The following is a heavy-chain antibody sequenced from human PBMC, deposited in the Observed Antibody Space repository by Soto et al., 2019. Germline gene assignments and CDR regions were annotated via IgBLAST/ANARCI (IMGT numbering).Heavy chain of an antibody. J-gene: IGHJ4*02. CDR1: GFTFSSYA. D-gene: IGHD5-12*01. CDR2: ISYDGSNK. CDR3: ARVAVEMATGHVFDY. V-gene: IGHV3-30-3*01. Sequence: QVQLVESGGGVVQPGRSLRLSCAASGFTFSSYAMHWVRQAPGKGLEWVAVISYDGSNKYYADSVKGRITISRDNSKNTLYLQMNSLRAEDTAVYYCARVAVEMATGHVFDYWVQGTLVTVSS.